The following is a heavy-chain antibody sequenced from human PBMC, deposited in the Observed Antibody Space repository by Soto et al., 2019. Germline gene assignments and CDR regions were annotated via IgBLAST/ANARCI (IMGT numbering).Heavy chain of an antibody. CDR1: GFTVDDYT. CDR2: ISWDGGST. D-gene: IGHD6-6*01. V-gene: IGHV3-43*01. CDR3: AKDMFGSSSIYHYGMDV. J-gene: IGHJ6*02. Sequence: GGSLRICCAACGFTVDDYTMHWVRQAPGKGLEWVSLISWDGGSTYYADSVKGRFTISRDNSKNSLYLQMNSLRTEDTALYYCAKDMFGSSSIYHYGMDVWGQGTTVTVSS.